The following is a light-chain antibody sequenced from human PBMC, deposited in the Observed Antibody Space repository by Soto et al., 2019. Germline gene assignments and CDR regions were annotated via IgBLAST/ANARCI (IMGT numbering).Light chain of an antibody. CDR1: QSISTY. CDR3: QQSYSTLRT. Sequence: DIQMTQSPSSLSASVGDRVTITCRASQSISTYLNWYQQKPGKAPKLLIYAGSSLQSGVPSRFSGSGSGTDFTLTISSLQPEDFATYYCQQSYSTLRTFGQGTKLEIK. CDR2: AGS. V-gene: IGKV1-39*01. J-gene: IGKJ2*01.